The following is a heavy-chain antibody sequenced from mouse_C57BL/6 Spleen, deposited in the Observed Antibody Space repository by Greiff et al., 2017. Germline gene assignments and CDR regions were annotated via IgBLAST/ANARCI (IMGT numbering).Heavy chain of an antibody. D-gene: IGHD1-1*01. J-gene: IGHJ3*01. CDR1: GYAFSSSW. Sequence: QVQLQQSGPELVKPGASVKISCKASGYAFSSSWMNWVKQRPGKGLEWIGRIYPGDGGTNSNRKFKGKATLTADKSSSTAYMQLNSLTSEDSAVYFCADHCGSSSGWFAYWGQGTLVTVSA. CDR2: IYPGDGGT. V-gene: IGHV1-82*01. CDR3: ADHCGSSSGWFAY.